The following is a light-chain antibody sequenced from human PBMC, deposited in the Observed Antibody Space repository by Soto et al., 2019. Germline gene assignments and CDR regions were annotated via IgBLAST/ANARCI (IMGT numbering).Light chain of an antibody. Sequence: EIVLIQSPATLSLSPGERAILSCRASQSVSTFFAWYQQKPGQAPRLLIYDASERATGIPARFSGSGSGTDFTLTISSLEPEDFAVYYCQHRLSWPLTFGGGTTVELK. CDR3: QHRLSWPLT. CDR2: DAS. V-gene: IGKV3-11*01. CDR1: QSVSTF. J-gene: IGKJ4*01.